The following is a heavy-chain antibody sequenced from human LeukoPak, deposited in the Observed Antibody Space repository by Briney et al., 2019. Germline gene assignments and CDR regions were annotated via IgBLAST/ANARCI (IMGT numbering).Heavy chain of an antibody. D-gene: IGHD2-15*01. V-gene: IGHV4-4*07. CDR1: GGSISNYY. Sequence: SETLSLTCAVSGGSISNYYWSWIRQPAGKGLEWIGRKYARGSSNYNPPVQSRVTMSVDTSKNQFSLKLRSVTAADTAVYYCARGRYCSADICTGGDSFDIWGQGTMVSVSP. CDR2: KYARGSS. J-gene: IGHJ3*02. CDR3: ARGRYCSADICTGGDSFDI.